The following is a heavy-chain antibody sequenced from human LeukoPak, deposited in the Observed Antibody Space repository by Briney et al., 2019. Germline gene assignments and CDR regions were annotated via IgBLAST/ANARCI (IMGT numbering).Heavy chain of an antibody. V-gene: IGHV3-7*01. D-gene: IGHD3-22*01. CDR3: ARDRALYNSRGYYYTEDDY. Sequence: GGSLRLSCTASGFPFSNYWMSRVRQAPGKGLEWVANIKQDGSERYYVDSVKGRFTISRDNAKNSLFLQMNSLRADDTALYYCARDRALYNSRGYYYTEDDYWGQGTLVTVSS. CDR2: IKQDGSER. J-gene: IGHJ4*02. CDR1: GFPFSNYW.